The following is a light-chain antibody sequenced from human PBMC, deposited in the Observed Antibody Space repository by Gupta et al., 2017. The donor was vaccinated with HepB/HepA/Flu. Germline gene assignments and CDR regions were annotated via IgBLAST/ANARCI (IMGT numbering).Light chain of an antibody. CDR3: MQGTHWPPYT. J-gene: IGKJ2*01. Sequence: EVVMTQSPLSLPVTLGQPASISCRSSQSLTYIDGITHLSWFLQRPGQSPRRLIYKVSNRDSGVPDRFTGSGSGTDFTLKISRVEAEDVGIYYCMQGTHWPPYTFGQGTKLEIK. CDR2: KVS. CDR1: QSLTYIDGITH. V-gene: IGKV2-30*01.